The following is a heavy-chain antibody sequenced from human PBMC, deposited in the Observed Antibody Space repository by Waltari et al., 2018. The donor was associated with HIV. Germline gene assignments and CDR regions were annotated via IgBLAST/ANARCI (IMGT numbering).Heavy chain of an antibody. CDR2: IYTSGST. D-gene: IGHD3-22*01. V-gene: IGHV4-4*07. CDR3: ARDRNYYDSSGLDAFDI. J-gene: IGHJ3*02. Sequence: QVQLQESGPGLVKPSETLSLTCTVSGGSISSYYWSWIRPPAGKGLEWIGRIYTSGSTNYNPSLKSRVTMSVDTSKNQFSLKLSSVTAADTAVYYCARDRNYYDSSGLDAFDIWGQGTMVTVSS. CDR1: GGSISSYY.